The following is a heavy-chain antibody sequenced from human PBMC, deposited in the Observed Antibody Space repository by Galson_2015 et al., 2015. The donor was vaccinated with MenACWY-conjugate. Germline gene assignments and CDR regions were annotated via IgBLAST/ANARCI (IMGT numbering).Heavy chain of an antibody. J-gene: IGHJ6*02. V-gene: IGHV1-69*04. D-gene: IGHD1-7*01. CDR1: GGTFYA. CDR3: ARGHPKGTSEIRPYHCMDG. CDR2: IIPSLGVG. Sequence: SVPVSCTASGGTFYAIPWVRPAPGPGLEWLGRIIPSLGVGNSAPKLQGRLTITADTTTNTSYMELSSLRSEDTAVYFCARGHPKGTSEIRPYHCMDGWGQGTTFTFSS.